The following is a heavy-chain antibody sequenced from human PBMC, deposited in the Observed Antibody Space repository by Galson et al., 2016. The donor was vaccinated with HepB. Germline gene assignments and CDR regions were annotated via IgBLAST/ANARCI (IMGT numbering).Heavy chain of an antibody. CDR2: INPANGDT. V-gene: IGHV1-3*01. Sequence: SVKVSCKASGYTFTNYPIHWVRQAPGQRLEWMGWINPANGDTRYSQNFQGRATITRDTSAGTAYMELDSLTSEDTAVYYCVRDPVSGLAPFDYWGHGTLVTVAS. J-gene: IGHJ4*01. CDR1: GYTFTNYP. CDR3: VRDPVSGLAPFDY. D-gene: IGHD6-19*01.